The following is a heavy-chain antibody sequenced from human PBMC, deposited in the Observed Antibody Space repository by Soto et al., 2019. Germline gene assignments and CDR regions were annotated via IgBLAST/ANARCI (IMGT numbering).Heavy chain of an antibody. Sequence: QVQLVQSGAEVKKPGSSVKVSCKASVGTFSSYAISWVRQAPGQGLEWMGGIIPISETTNYAQKFQGRVTSTADESKSTAYMELSSLRSEDTAVYYCARSQGSSTSLEIYYYYYYGMDVWGQGTTVTVSS. CDR1: VGTFSSYA. D-gene: IGHD2-2*01. CDR3: ARSQGSSTSLEIYYYYYYGMDV. J-gene: IGHJ6*02. V-gene: IGHV1-69*01. CDR2: IIPISETT.